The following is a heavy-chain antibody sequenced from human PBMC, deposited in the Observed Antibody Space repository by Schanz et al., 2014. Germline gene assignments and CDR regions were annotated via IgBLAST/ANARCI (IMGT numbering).Heavy chain of an antibody. Sequence: EVQLVQSGGGLVQPGGSLRLSCAASGFTFSSHWMHWVRQDPGKGLVWVARINSVGSNTDYADSVTGRFTISRDNAKNTLYLQMNTLRAEDTAVYYCVRDSFFAFDYWGQGPLVTVSP. J-gene: IGHJ4*02. CDR1: GFTFSSHW. D-gene: IGHD3-3*01. CDR3: VRDSFFAFDY. CDR2: INSVGSNT. V-gene: IGHV3-74*01.